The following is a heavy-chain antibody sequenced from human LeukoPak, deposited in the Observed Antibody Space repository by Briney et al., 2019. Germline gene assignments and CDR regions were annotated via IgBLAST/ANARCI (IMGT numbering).Heavy chain of an antibody. CDR2: MNPNSGNT. J-gene: IGHJ5*02. CDR1: GYTFTSYD. D-gene: IGHD3-22*01. Sequence: ASVKVSCKASGYTFTSYDINWVRQATGQGLEWMGWMNPNSGNTGYAQKFQGRVTMTRNTSISTAYMELSSLRSEGTAVYYCARDRRDSSGLLRGFWFDPWGQGTLVTVSS. CDR3: ARDRRDSSGLLRGFWFDP. V-gene: IGHV1-8*01.